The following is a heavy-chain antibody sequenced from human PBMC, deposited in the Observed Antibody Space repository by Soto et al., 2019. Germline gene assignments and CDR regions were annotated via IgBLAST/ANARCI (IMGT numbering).Heavy chain of an antibody. J-gene: IGHJ6*02. CDR3: AKEIAAAAGNYGMDV. Sequence: PGGSLRLSCAASGFTFSSYGMHWVRQAPGKGLEWVAVISYDGSNKYYADSVKGRFTISRDNSKNTLYLQMNSLRAEDTAVYYCAKEIAAAAGNYGMDVWGQGTTVTVSS. D-gene: IGHD6-13*01. CDR1: GFTFSSYG. V-gene: IGHV3-30*18. CDR2: ISYDGSNK.